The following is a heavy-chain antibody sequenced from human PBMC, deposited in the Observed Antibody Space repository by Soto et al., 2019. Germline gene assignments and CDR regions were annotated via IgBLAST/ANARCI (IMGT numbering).Heavy chain of an antibody. CDR2: INHSGST. J-gene: IGHJ5*02. V-gene: IGHV4-34*01. CDR1: GGSFIGYY. CDR3: ESDRRVNTTVRGVSRWFEP. Sequence: PSETLSLTCAVYGGSFIGYYWSWIRQPPGKGLEWIGEINHSGSTNYNPSLKSRVAISVDTSKNQFSLKLSSVTAADTAVYYYESDRRVNTTVRGVSRWFEPWDQETLVTFSS. D-gene: IGHD3-10*01.